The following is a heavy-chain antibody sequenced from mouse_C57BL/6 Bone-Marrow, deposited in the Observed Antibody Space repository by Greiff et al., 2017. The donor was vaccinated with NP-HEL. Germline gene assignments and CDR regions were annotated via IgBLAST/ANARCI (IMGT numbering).Heavy chain of an antibody. V-gene: IGHV1-54*01. D-gene: IGHD2-5*01. J-gene: IGHJ1*03. CDR3: ARYYSNYPWYFDV. CDR2: INPGSGGT. Sequence: VQLQQSGAELVRPGTSVKVSCKASGYAFTNYLIEWVKQRPGQGLEWIGVINPGSGGTNYNEKFKGKATLTADKSSSTAYMQLSSLTSEGSAVYFCARYYSNYPWYFDVWGTGTTVTVSS. CDR1: GYAFTNYL.